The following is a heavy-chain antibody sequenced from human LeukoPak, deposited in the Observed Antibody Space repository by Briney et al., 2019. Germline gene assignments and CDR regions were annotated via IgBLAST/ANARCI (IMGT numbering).Heavy chain of an antibody. CDR2: ISGSGGST. J-gene: IGHJ3*02. V-gene: IGHV3-23*01. CDR1: GFTFSSYA. D-gene: IGHD3-3*01. CDR3: ARTPYYDFWSGYYTGSAFDI. Sequence: PGGSLRLSCAASGFTFSSYAMSWVRQAPGKGLEWVSAISGSGGSTYYADSVKGRFTISRDNSKNTLYLQMNSLRAEDTAVYYCARTPYYDFWSGYYTGSAFDIWGQGTMVTVSS.